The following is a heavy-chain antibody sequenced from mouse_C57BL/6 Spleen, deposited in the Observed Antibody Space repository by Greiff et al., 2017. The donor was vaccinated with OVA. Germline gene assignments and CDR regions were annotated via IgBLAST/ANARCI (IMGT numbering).Heavy chain of an antibody. V-gene: IGHV5-9*01. D-gene: IGHD1-1*01. CDR2: ISGGGGNT. J-gene: IGHJ1*03. CDR3: ARHPHYYGSSYDWYFDV. CDR1: GFTFSSYT. Sequence: EVKLVESGGGLVKPGGSLKLSCAASGFTFSSYTMSWVRQTPEKRLEWVATISGGGGNTYYPDSVKGRFTISRDNAKNTLYLQMSSLRSEDTALYYCARHPHYYGSSYDWYFDVWGTGTTVTVSS.